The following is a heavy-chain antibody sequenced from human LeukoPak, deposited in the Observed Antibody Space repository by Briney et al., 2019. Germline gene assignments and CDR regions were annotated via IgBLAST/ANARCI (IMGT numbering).Heavy chain of an antibody. Sequence: SETLSLTCAVYGGSFSGYYWSWIRQPPGKGLEWIGYIYYSGSTNYNPSLKSRVTISVDTSKNQFSLKLSSVTAADTAVYYCARAPAYNWNYGWFDPWGQGTLVTVSS. J-gene: IGHJ5*02. CDR3: ARAPAYNWNYGWFDP. CDR2: IYYSGST. D-gene: IGHD1-7*01. V-gene: IGHV4-59*01. CDR1: GGSFSGYY.